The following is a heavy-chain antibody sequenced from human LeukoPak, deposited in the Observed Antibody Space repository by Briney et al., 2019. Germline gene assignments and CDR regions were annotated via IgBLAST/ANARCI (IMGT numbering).Heavy chain of an antibody. D-gene: IGHD1-26*01. V-gene: IGHV3-66*04. CDR2: IYSGGST. CDR3: ARHDWRELTIDY. CDR1: GFTVSSNY. J-gene: IGHJ4*02. Sequence: GGSLRLSCAASGFTVSSNYMSWVRQAPGKGLEWVSVIYSGGSTYYADSVKGRFTISRDNSKNTPYLQMNSLRAEDTAVYYCARHDWRELTIDYWGQGTLVTVSS.